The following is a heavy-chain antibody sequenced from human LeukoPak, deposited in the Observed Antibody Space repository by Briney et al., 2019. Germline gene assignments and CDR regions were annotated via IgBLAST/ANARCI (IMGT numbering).Heavy chain of an antibody. CDR2: INWNGGGT. J-gene: IGHJ6*02. CDR3: AKHLTATNTYIFFGLDV. CDR1: GYSFKDYG. Sequence: GGSLRLSCAAPGYSFKDYGMHWVRQPPGKGLEWVSAINWNGGGTDYADSVKGRFTIFRDNAKNSLYLQLSSLRPEDTALYYCAKHLTATNTYIFFGLDVRGQGTSVTVSS. V-gene: IGHV3-9*01. D-gene: IGHD1-26*01.